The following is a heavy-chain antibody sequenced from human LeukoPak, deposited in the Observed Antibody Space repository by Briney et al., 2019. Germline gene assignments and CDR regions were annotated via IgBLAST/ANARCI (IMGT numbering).Heavy chain of an antibody. CDR2: ISAYNGNT. V-gene: IGHV1-18*01. Sequence: ASVKVSCKASGYTFTSYGISWVRQAPGQGLEWMGWISAYNGNTNYAQKLQGRVTMTRDTSISTAYMELSRLRSDDTAVYYCARGLYSGSYLRTYYFDYWGQGTLVTVSS. D-gene: IGHD1-26*01. CDR1: GYTFTSYG. CDR3: ARGLYSGSYLRTYYFDY. J-gene: IGHJ4*02.